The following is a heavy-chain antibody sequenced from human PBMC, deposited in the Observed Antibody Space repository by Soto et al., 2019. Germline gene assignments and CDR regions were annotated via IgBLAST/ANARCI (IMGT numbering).Heavy chain of an antibody. CDR2: INPANGNT. CDR3: AREGKPLFRELVGWFDP. CDR1: GYPFTSHA. D-gene: IGHD1-7*01. V-gene: IGHV1-3*01. Sequence: QVQLVQSGAEVKKAGASVKISCQASGYPFTSHAIYWVRQAPGQRPEWMGWINPANGNTKYSPKFQGGVTITRDTSASTAYMELRTLTSEDTGLYSCAREGKPLFRELVGWFDPWGQGTLLTVS. J-gene: IGHJ5*02.